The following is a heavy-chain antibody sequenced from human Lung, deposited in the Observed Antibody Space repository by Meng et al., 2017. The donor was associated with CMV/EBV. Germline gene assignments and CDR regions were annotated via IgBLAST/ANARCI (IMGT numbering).Heavy chain of an antibody. D-gene: IGHD6-19*01. Sequence: FSGYAMSWVRQAPGKGLEWVSAISGSGGSTYYADSVKSRFTISRDNSKNTLYLQMNSLRAEDTAVYYCATPQASYSSGWYGAEYFQHWGQGTLVTVSS. CDR1: FSGYA. CDR3: ATPQASYSSGWYGAEYFQH. V-gene: IGHV3-23*01. J-gene: IGHJ1*01. CDR2: ISGSGGST.